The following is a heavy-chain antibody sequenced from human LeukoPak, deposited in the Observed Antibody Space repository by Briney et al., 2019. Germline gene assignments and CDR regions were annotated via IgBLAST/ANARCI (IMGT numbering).Heavy chain of an antibody. D-gene: IGHD3-10*01. CDR1: GGTFSSYA. CDR2: IIPILGIA. Sequence: SVKVSCKASGGTFSSYAISWVRQAPGQGLEWMGRIIPILGIANYAQKFQGRVTITADKSTSTAYMELSGLRSEDTAVYYCARDREVANWFDPWGQGTLVTVSS. CDR3: ARDREVANWFDP. J-gene: IGHJ5*02. V-gene: IGHV1-69*04.